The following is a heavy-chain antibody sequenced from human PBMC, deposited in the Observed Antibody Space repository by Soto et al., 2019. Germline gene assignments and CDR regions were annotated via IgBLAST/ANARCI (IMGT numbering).Heavy chain of an antibody. D-gene: IGHD4-4*01. Sequence: GSLRLSCTASGFTFSDSWMTWVRQAPGKGLEWVARIKPDESEKKYADSVKGRFSTSRDNAKNSMYLQMDSLRGEDTAVYYCVRGGSNYASWGQGTLVTVPQ. V-gene: IGHV3-7*01. CDR3: VRGGSNYAS. J-gene: IGHJ5*02. CDR1: GFTFSDSW. CDR2: IKPDESEK.